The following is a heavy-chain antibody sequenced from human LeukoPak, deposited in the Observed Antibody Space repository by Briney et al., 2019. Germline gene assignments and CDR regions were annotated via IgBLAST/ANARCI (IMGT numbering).Heavy chain of an antibody. D-gene: IGHD3-22*01. CDR2: IYYSGST. V-gene: IGHV4-39*07. J-gene: IGHJ5*02. Sequence: SETLSLTCTVSGGSISSSSYYWGWIRQPPGKGLEWIGSIYYSGSTYYNPSLKSRVTISVDTSKNQFSLKLSSVTAADTAVYYCARAYDSSGYYYLWGQRTLVTVSS. CDR3: ARAYDSSGYYYL. CDR1: GGSISSSSYY.